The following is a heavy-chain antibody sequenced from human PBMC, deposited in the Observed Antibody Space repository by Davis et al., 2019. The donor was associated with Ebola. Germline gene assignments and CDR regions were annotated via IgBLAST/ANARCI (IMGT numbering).Heavy chain of an antibody. CDR2: LGTSADT. V-gene: IGHV3-66*03. CDR3: AKDKTMATQYWYFDL. D-gene: IGHD4/OR15-4a*01. Sequence: ETLSLTCTVSGGSISSYYWSWIRQPPGKGLEWVSTLGTSADTYYADSVKGRFTISRDNSKNTVYLQMNSLRAEDTALYYCAKDKTMATQYWYFDLWGRGTLVTVSS. CDR1: GGSISSYY. J-gene: IGHJ2*01.